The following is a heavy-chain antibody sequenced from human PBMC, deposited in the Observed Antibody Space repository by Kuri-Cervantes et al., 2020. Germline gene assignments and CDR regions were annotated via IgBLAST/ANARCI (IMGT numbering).Heavy chain of an antibody. CDR1: GFIFRTYA. D-gene: IGHD2-15*01. CDR2: ISDDGTDK. Sequence: GESLKISCASSGFIFRTYAIHLVRQAPGKGLELVAIISDDGTDKSYVDSVKGRFSISRDNSKNTVYLQMNSLRDEDTAVYYCAKGGYCSGGSCYLVVCLDYWGQGTLVTVSS. V-gene: IGHV3-30-3*01. CDR3: AKGGYCSGGSCYLVVCLDY. J-gene: IGHJ4*02.